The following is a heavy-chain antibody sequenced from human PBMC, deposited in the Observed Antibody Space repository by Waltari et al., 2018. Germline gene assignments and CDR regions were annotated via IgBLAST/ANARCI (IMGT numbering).Heavy chain of an antibody. J-gene: IGHJ4*02. CDR3: VTAPGYYYGSGSYRN. CDR2: IYPGDSDT. V-gene: IGHV5-51*01. D-gene: IGHD3-10*01. Sequence: EVQLVQSGAEVKKPGAPLKIPCKGSGYRFTSSWLGRLRRVPGKGLEWMGIIYPGDSDTRYSPSFQGQVTISADKSISTAYLQWSSLKASDTAMYYCVTAPGYYYGSGSYRNWGQGTLVTVSS. CDR1: GYRFTSSW.